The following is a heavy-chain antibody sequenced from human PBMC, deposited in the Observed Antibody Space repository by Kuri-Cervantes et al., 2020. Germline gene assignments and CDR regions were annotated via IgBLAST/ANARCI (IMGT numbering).Heavy chain of an antibody. D-gene: IGHD1-26*01. J-gene: IGHJ4*02. Sequence: GESLKISCAASGFTFSDYYMSWIRQAPGKGLERVSYISSSSSTIYYADSVKGRFTISRDNAKNSLYLQMNSLRAEDTAVYYCARASAYYGPPEWGQGTLVTVSS. CDR2: ISSSSSTI. CDR1: GFTFSDYY. V-gene: IGHV3-11*04. CDR3: ARASAYYGPPE.